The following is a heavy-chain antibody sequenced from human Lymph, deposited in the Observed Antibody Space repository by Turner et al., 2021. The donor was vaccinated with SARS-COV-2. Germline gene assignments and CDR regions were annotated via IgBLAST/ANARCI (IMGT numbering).Heavy chain of an antibody. CDR1: GCTFSSYA. V-gene: IGHV1-69*10. J-gene: IGHJ5*02. CDR2: MSAILTIA. Sequence: QVQLGQSAAEVKKTGSSVKVSRKASGCTFSSYAITRVRQAPGPGLEGMGGMSAILTIANDAQKFEGRVKITADNSTNTAYMELSSLRSKDTAVYYGARDSACCSSTSGYDPWGQGTLVTVSS. CDR3: ARDSACCSSTSGYDP. D-gene: IGHD2-2*01.